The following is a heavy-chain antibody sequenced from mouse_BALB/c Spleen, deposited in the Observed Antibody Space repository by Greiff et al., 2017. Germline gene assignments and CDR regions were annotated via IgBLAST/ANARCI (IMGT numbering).Heavy chain of an antibody. J-gene: IGHJ4*01. CDR2: INPYNGGT. V-gene: IGHV1-18*01. D-gene: IGHD3-2*01. Sequence: VQLQQSGPELVKPGASMKISCKASGYSFTGYTMNWVKQSHGKNLEWIGLINPYNGGTSYNQKFKGKATLTVDKSSSTAYMELLSLTSEDSAVYYCARSDSSGYRYYYAMDYWGQGTSVTVSS. CDR1: GYSFTGYT. CDR3: ARSDSSGYRYYYAMDY.